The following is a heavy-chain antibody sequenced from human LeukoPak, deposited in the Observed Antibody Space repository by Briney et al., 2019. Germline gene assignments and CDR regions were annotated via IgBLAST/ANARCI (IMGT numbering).Heavy chain of an antibody. CDR2: INPNSGGT. Sequence: ASVKVSCKASGYTFTSYDINWVRQAPGQGLEWMGWINPNSGGTNYAQKFQGRVTMTRDTSISTAYMELSRLRSDDTAVYYCASLYGDYGWGQGTLVTVSS. J-gene: IGHJ4*02. V-gene: IGHV1-2*02. D-gene: IGHD4-17*01. CDR1: GYTFTSYD. CDR3: ASLYGDYG.